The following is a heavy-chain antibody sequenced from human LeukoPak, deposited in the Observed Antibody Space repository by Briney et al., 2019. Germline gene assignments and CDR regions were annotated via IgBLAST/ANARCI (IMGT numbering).Heavy chain of an antibody. CDR3: ARASLSIGGYSSFDY. V-gene: IGHV4-4*07. J-gene: IGHJ4*02. CDR2: IYQSGSNSENT. D-gene: IGHD2-15*01. Sequence: PSETLSLTCTVSGASIRRHYWSWIRQSAGKGLEWMGRIYQSGSNSENTNYNPSLESRVTVAAHTSNNQFSLTLSSVTAADTAVYYCARASLSIGGYSSFDYWCQGILVTVSS. CDR1: GASIRRHY.